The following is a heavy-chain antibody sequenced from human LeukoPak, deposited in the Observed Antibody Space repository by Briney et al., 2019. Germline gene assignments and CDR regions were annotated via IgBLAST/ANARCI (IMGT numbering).Heavy chain of an antibody. CDR3: ARGRWLPNAFDI. CDR1: GGSINSYY. D-gene: IGHD5-24*01. V-gene: IGHV4-59*01. CDR2: IYYSGRT. Sequence: SETLSLTCTVSGGSINSYYWNWIRQPPGKGLEWIGYIYYSGRTDYNPSLKSRVTISVDTSKHQFSMKLKSVTAADTAVYFCARGRWLPNAFDIWGQGTMVTVFS. J-gene: IGHJ3*02.